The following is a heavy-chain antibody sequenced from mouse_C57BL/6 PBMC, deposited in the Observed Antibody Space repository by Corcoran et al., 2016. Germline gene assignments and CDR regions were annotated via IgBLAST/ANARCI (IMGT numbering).Heavy chain of an antibody. CDR2: INTYSGVP. D-gene: IGHD2-3*01. Sequence: QIQLVQSGPELKKPGETVKISCKASGYTFTTYGMSWVKQAPGKGLKWMGWINTYSGVPTYADDFKGRFAFSLETSASTAYLQINNLKNEDTATYFCARSDGYYCFAYWGQGTLVTVSA. V-gene: IGHV9-3*01. J-gene: IGHJ3*01. CDR1: GYTFTTYG. CDR3: ARSDGYYCFAY.